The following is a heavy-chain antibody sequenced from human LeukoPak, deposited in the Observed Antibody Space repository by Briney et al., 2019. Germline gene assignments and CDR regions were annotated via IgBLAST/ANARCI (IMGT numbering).Heavy chain of an antibody. CDR3: ARRVAVARRDAFDI. J-gene: IGHJ3*02. V-gene: IGHV1-18*01. Sequence: ASVKVSCKASGYTFTSYGISWVRQAPGQGLEWMGWISSYNGKTNYAQKLQGRVTMSTDKSTGTAYMELRSLRSDDTAVYYCARRVAVARRDAFDIWGQGTMVTVSS. CDR1: GYTFTSYG. D-gene: IGHD6-19*01. CDR2: ISSYNGKT.